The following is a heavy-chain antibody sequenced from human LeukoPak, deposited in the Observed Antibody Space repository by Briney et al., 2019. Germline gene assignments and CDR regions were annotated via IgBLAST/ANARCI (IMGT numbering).Heavy chain of an antibody. Sequence: GGSLRLSCAATGFTFPNYVMSWVRQAPGKGLEWVSSISDDGGNTYYADSVKGRFTISRDNSKNTLYLQMNSLRVEDAAVYYCAKDNAFRIAAPTFDYWGQGTLVTVSS. V-gene: IGHV3-23*01. D-gene: IGHD6-6*01. CDR2: ISDDGGNT. J-gene: IGHJ4*02. CDR3: AKDNAFRIAAPTFDY. CDR1: GFTFPNYV.